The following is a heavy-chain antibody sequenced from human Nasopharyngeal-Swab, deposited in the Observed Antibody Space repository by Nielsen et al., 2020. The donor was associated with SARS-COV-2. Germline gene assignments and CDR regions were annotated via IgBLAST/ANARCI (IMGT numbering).Heavy chain of an antibody. J-gene: IGHJ3*02. CDR1: RYTFTSYY. V-gene: IGHV1-46*01. D-gene: IGHD4-11*01. Sequence: SVTVSCKASRYTFTSYYMLWVRQAPGQGLEWMGIINPSGGSTSYAQKFQGRVTMTRDTSTSTVYMELSSLRSEDTAVYYCARGTNYSKGAFDIWGQGTMVTVSS. CDR3: ARGTNYSKGAFDI. CDR2: INPSGGST.